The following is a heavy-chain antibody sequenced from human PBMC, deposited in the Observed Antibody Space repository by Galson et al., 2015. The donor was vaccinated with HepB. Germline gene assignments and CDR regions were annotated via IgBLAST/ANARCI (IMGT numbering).Heavy chain of an antibody. CDR2: ISGSNGNT. J-gene: IGHJ3*01. CDR3: ASQGDVRGEGFGL. D-gene: IGHD3-16*01. Sequence: SVKVSCKASGYTFTSFGITWVRQAPGQGLERVGWISGSNGNTKYGQKFQGRVTLTTETSTNTVYMNLRSLRSDDTAVYYCASQGDVRGEGFGLWGQGTMGTFAS. CDR1: GYTFTSFG. V-gene: IGHV1-18*01.